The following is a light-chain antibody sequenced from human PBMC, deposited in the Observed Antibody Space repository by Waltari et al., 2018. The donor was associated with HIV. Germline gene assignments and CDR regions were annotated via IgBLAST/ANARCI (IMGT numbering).Light chain of an antibody. CDR1: SGSIASNS. CDR2: EDN. V-gene: IGLV6-57*01. Sequence: NFMLAQPHSVSESPGKTITIPCPRTSGSIASNSVPWYQRRPGSPPATVIYEDNRRPSGVPDRFSGSIDSSSNSASLTISGLKTEDEADYYCQSYDRNSQVFGGGTKLTVL. CDR3: QSYDRNSQV. J-gene: IGLJ3*02.